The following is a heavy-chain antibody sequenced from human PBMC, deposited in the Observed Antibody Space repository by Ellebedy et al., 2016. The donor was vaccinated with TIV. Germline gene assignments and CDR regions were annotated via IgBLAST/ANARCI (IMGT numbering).Heavy chain of an antibody. Sequence: PGGSLRLSCAASGFTFSSYWMHWVRQAPGKGLVWVSGINSDGITTTYADSVKGRFTISRDNAKNTLYLQMNSLRAEDTAVYYYARGYGSGTLGWFDPWGQGTLVTVSS. CDR2: INSDGITT. J-gene: IGHJ5*02. D-gene: IGHD3-10*01. V-gene: IGHV3-74*01. CDR1: GFTFSSYW. CDR3: ARGYGSGTLGWFDP.